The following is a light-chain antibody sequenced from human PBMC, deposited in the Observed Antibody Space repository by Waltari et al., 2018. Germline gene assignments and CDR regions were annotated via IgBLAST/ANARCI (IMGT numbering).Light chain of an antibody. CDR2: GAS. V-gene: IGKV3-20*01. CDR1: QSVTRS. CDR3: QHYLRLPAT. Sequence: SCRASQSVTRSLAWYQQKGGQAPRLLIYGASSRATGIPDSFSGSGSGTDFSLTISSLEPEDFAVYYCQHYLRLPATFGQGTKVEIK. J-gene: IGKJ1*01.